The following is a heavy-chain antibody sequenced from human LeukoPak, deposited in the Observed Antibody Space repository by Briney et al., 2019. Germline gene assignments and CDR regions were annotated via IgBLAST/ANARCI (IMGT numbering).Heavy chain of an antibody. J-gene: IGHJ6*02. CDR2: ISAYNGNT. CDR3: ARDLGSCSSTSCYVSSYYYYYGMDV. V-gene: IGHV1-18*01. CDR1: GYTFTSYG. Sequence: ASVKVSCKASGYTFTSYGISWVRQAPGQGLEWVGWISAYNGNTNYAQKLQGRVTMTTDTSTSTAYMELRSLRSDDTAVYYCARDLGSCSSTSCYVSSYYYYYGMDVWGQGTTVTVSS. D-gene: IGHD2-2*01.